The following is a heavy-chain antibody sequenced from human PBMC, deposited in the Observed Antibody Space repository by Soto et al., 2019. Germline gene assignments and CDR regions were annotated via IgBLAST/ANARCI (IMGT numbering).Heavy chain of an antibody. J-gene: IGHJ4*02. CDR2: INPSGGST. CDR1: GYTFTSYY. CDR3: ARTLAVTTSGAVFDY. V-gene: IGHV1-46*01. Sequence: QVQLVQSGAEVEKPGASVKVSCKASGYTFTSYYMHWVRQAPGQGLEWMGIINPSGGSTSYAQKFQGRVTMTRDTSTSTVYMELSSLRSEDTAVYYCARTLAVTTSGAVFDYWGQGTLVTVSS. D-gene: IGHD4-17*01.